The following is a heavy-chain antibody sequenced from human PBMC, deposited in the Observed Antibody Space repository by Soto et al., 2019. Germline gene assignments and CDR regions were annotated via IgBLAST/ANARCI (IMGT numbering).Heavy chain of an antibody. CDR1: GFDFSNYW. V-gene: IGHV3-74*01. Sequence: PGGSLRLSCGASGFDFSNYWMHWVRQAPGKGLVWVSRINGDGSDIKYADSVKGRFTISRDNSKNTLYLQMNSLRAEDTAVYYCARVVHSSGWSLLAEDFQHWGQGTLVTVSS. CDR2: INGDGSDI. J-gene: IGHJ1*01. D-gene: IGHD6-19*01. CDR3: ARVVHSSGWSLLAEDFQH.